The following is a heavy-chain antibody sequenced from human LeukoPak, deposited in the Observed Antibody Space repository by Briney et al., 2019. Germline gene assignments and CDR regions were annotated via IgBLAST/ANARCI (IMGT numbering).Heavy chain of an antibody. Sequence: PGGSLRLSCAASGFTFSDYYMSWVRQAPGKGLEWVSVIYSGGSTYYADSVKGRFTISRDNSKNTLYLQMNSLRAEDTAVYYCARDSSGWYGTRAFDIWGQGTMVTVSS. CDR3: ARDSSGWYGTRAFDI. CDR1: GFTFSDYY. D-gene: IGHD6-19*01. J-gene: IGHJ3*02. CDR2: IYSGGST. V-gene: IGHV3-53*01.